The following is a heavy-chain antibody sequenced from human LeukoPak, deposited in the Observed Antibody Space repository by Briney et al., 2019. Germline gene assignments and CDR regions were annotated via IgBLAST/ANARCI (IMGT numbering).Heavy chain of an antibody. CDR3: ASERGSIAVAGPPLHYYYYMDV. D-gene: IGHD6-19*01. CDR1: GGTFSSYA. Sequence: ASVKVSCKASGGTFSSYAISWVRQAPGQGLEWMGGIIPIFGTANYAQKFQGRVTITADESTSTAYMELSSLRSEDTAVYYCASERGSIAVAGPPLHYYYYMDVWGKGTTVTVSS. CDR2: IIPIFGTA. V-gene: IGHV1-69*13. J-gene: IGHJ6*03.